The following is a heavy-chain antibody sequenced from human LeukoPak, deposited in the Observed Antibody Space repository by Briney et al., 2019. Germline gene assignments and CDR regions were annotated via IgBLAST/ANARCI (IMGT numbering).Heavy chain of an antibody. CDR3: ARHFGT. CDR1: GGSFSDYF. Sequence: KPSETLSLTCAVYGGSFSDYFWSWIRQPPGKGLEWIGEISHSGSTTYNPSLRSRVTISGDTSKKQFSLKLSSVTAADTAVYYCARHFGTWGQGTLVTVSS. CDR2: ISHSGST. J-gene: IGHJ4*02. D-gene: IGHD3/OR15-3a*01. V-gene: IGHV4-34*01.